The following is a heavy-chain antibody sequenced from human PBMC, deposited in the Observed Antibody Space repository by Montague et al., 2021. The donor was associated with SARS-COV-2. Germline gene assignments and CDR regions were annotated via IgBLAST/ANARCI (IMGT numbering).Heavy chain of an antibody. CDR3: ARAPRSIVVLNWFDP. Sequence: TLSLTCTVSGGSISSGGYYWSWIRQPPGKGLEWIGYIYYSGSTYYNPSLKSRVTISVDTSKNQFSLKLSSVTAADTAVYYCARAPRSIVVLNWFDPWGQGALVTVSS. V-gene: IGHV4-31*03. J-gene: IGHJ5*02. D-gene: IGHD3-22*01. CDR1: GGSISSGGYY. CDR2: IYYSGST.